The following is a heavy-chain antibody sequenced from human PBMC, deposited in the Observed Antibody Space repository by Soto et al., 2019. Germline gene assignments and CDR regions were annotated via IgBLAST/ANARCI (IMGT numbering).Heavy chain of an antibody. Sequence: GGSLRLSCAASGFTFDSYAMSWVRQAPGKGLEWVSGISTSGGSTYYADSVKGRFTISRDNSKNTLYLQMNSLRAEDTAVYYCAKRGLGNAFDIWGQGTMVTVSS. CDR2: ISTSGGST. D-gene: IGHD1-26*01. CDR1: GFTFDSYA. V-gene: IGHV3-23*01. J-gene: IGHJ3*02. CDR3: AKRGLGNAFDI.